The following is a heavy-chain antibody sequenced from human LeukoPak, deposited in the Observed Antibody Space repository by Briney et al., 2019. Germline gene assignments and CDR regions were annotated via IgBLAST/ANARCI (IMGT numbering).Heavy chain of an antibody. CDR2: ISSSGSTI. Sequence: GGSLRLSCAASGFTFSSYEMNWVRQAPGKGLEWVSYISSSGSTIYYADSVKGRFTISRDNAKNSLYLQMNSLRAEDTAVYYCAREGGNWNYGSHWFDPWGRGTLVTVSS. CDR1: GFTFSSYE. V-gene: IGHV3-48*03. CDR3: AREGGNWNYGSHWFDP. J-gene: IGHJ5*02. D-gene: IGHD1-7*01.